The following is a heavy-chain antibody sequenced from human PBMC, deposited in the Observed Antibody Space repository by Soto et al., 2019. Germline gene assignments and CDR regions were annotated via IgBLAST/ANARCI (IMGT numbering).Heavy chain of an antibody. CDR3: ARDPSPLGVTAFEPNWFDP. Sequence: ASVKVCCKASGYSFTGYYMHMVRQGAEQGLEWMGWINPNSGGTNYAQKFQGRVTMTRDTSISTAYMELSRLRSDDTAVYYCARDPSPLGVTAFEPNWFDPWGQGNLVTVSS. CDR1: GYSFTGYY. D-gene: IGHD2-21*02. CDR2: INPNSGGT. V-gene: IGHV1-2*02. J-gene: IGHJ5*02.